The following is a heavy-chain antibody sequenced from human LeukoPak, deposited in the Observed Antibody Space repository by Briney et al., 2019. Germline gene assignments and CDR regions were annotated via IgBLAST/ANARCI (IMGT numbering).Heavy chain of an antibody. Sequence: SETLSLTCTVSGGSISSGDYYWSWIRQPPGKGLEWIGYIYYSGSTYYNPSLKGRVTISVDTSKNQFSLKLSSVTAADTAVYYCARVYYDSSGYYPSDAFDIWGQGTMVTVSS. CDR1: GGSISSGDYY. CDR2: IYYSGST. J-gene: IGHJ3*02. CDR3: ARVYYDSSGYYPSDAFDI. V-gene: IGHV4-30-4*01. D-gene: IGHD3-22*01.